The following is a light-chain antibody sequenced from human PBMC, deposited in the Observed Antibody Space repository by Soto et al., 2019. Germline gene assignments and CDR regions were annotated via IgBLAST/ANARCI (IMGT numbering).Light chain of an antibody. J-gene: IGKJ1*01. V-gene: IGKV3-20*01. CDR2: GAS. CDR1: HSVSSD. Sequence: EIVMTQSPSTLSVSPGERATLSCRASHSVSSDLAWYQQKPGQAPRLLIFGASNRATGIPDRFSGSGSGTDFTLTINRLEPEDFAVYYCHPYGSSRTFGQGTKVDIK. CDR3: HPYGSSRT.